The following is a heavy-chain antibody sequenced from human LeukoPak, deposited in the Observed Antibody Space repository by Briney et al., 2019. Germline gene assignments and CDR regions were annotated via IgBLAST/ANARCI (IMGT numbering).Heavy chain of an antibody. CDR1: GGTFISYA. V-gene: IGHV1-69*13. J-gene: IGHJ6*02. Sequence: SVKVSCKASGGTFISYAISWVRQAPGQGLEWMGGIIPIFGTANYAQKFQGRVTITADESTSTAYMELSSLRSEDTAVYYCARDNSFGVVISDYYYYGMDVWGQGTTVTVSS. D-gene: IGHD3-3*01. CDR3: ARDNSFGVVISDYYYYGMDV. CDR2: IIPIFGTA.